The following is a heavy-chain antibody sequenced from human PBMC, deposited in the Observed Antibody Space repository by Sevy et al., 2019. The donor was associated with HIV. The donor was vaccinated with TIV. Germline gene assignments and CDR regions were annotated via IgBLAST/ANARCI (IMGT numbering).Heavy chain of an antibody. CDR2: ISDRGTTI. Sequence: GGSLRLSCAASGFTFSDYYMSWIRQAPGRGLEWVSYISDRGTTIYYADSGKGRFTISRDNAKNSLYLQMNSLRAEDTAVYYCAGEGSLRYFDFWGLGTLVTVSS. D-gene: IGHD3-10*01. CDR3: AGEGSLRYFDF. V-gene: IGHV3-11*01. J-gene: IGHJ2*01. CDR1: GFTFSDYY.